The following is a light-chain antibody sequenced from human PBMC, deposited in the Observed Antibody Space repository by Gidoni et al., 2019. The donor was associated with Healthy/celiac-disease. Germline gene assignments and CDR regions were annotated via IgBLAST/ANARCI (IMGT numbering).Light chain of an antibody. CDR2: GAS. CDR3: QQYNNWPRT. CDR1: QSVSSN. Sequence: EIVMTQPPATLSVSPGERATLSCRASQSVSSNLAWYQQKPVQAPRLLIYGASTRATGIPARFSGSGYGTEFTLTISSLQSEDFAVYYCQQYNNWPRTFGQGTKVEIK. J-gene: IGKJ1*01. V-gene: IGKV3-15*01.